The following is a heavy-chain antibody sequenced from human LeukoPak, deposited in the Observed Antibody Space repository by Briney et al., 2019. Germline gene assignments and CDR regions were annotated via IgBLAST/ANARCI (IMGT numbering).Heavy chain of an antibody. D-gene: IGHD6-19*01. CDR2: IYYSGST. J-gene: IGHJ4*02. Sequence: SETLSLTCTVSGCSMSPYHWGWIRQPPGKGLEWTGYIYYSGSTNYNPSLNSRVTISVDTSKNQFSLRLSSVTAADTAIYYCARAVSGRFDYWGQGTLVTVSS. V-gene: IGHV4-59*08. CDR1: GCSMSPYH. CDR3: ARAVSGRFDY.